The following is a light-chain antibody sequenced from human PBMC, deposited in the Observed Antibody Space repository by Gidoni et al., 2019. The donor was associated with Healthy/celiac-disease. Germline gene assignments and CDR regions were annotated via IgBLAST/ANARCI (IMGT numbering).Light chain of an antibody. CDR1: QSISSW. CDR3: QQYNSYPRT. J-gene: IGKJ1*01. Sequence: DIQMTQSPSTLSASVGDRVTITCRASQSISSWLAWYQQKPGKAPTLLIYKASSLESGVPSRFSSSGSGTEFTLTISSLLPDDYATYYCQQYNSYPRTFGQGTKVEIK. V-gene: IGKV1-5*03. CDR2: KAS.